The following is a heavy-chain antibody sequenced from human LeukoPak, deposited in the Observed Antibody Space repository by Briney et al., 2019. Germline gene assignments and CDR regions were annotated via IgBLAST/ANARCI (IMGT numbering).Heavy chain of an antibody. D-gene: IGHD3-16*02. Sequence: GGTLRLSCAASGFTFSDYYMNWIRQAPGKGLEWVSYISSSGDTIYYADSVKGRFTISRDNAKNSLYLQMNSLRAEDTAVYYCARDVTPYYYMDVWGKGTTVTISS. CDR3: ARDVTPYYYMDV. CDR2: ISSSGDTI. J-gene: IGHJ6*03. V-gene: IGHV3-11*01. CDR1: GFTFSDYY.